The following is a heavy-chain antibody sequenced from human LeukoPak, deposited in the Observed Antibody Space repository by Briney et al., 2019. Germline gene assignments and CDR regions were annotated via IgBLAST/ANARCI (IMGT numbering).Heavy chain of an antibody. V-gene: IGHV3-21*01. D-gene: IGHD3-3*01. J-gene: IGHJ6*03. CDR3: ASIRKYYARI. CDR1: GLTFNMYT. Sequence: GGSLRLSCVVSGLTFNMYTMTWVRQAPGKGLEWVSSIYSNGQAYYGVSLKGRFTSSVDNALNSLYLQMDSLTDADTAVYYCASIRKYYARIWGKGTAVIVSS. CDR2: IYSNGQA.